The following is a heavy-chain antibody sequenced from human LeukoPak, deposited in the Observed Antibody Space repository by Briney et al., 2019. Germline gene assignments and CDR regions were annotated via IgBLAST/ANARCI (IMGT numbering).Heavy chain of an antibody. Sequence: SVKVSCKASGGTFSSYAISWVRQAPGQGLEWMGGIIPIFGTANYAQKFQGRVTITTDESTSTAYMELSSLRSEDTAVYYCARDQSIAAAAIPYNWFDPWGQGTLVTVSS. CDR3: ARDQSIAAAAIPYNWFDP. J-gene: IGHJ5*02. V-gene: IGHV1-69*05. D-gene: IGHD6-13*01. CDR2: IIPIFGTA. CDR1: GGTFSSYA.